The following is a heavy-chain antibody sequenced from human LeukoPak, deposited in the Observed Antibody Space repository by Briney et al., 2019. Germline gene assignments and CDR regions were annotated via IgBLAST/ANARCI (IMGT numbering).Heavy chain of an antibody. CDR2: IYYSGST. D-gene: IGHD6-13*01. CDR3: AREASAPGGLSSSPRRSSWWYNFDY. V-gene: IGHV4-31*03. CDR1: GCSISSGGYY. J-gene: IGHJ4*02. Sequence: SETLSLTCTVSGCSISSGGYYWSWIRQHPGKGLEWIGYIYYSGSTYYYPSLKSRVTISVDTSKNQFSLKLSSVTAADTAVYYCAREASAPGGLSSSPRRSSWWYNFDYWGQGTLVTVSS.